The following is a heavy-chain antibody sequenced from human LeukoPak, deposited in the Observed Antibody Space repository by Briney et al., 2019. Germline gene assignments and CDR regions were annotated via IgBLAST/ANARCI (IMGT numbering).Heavy chain of an antibody. Sequence: GGSLRLSCAASGFTFSSYSTNWVRQAPGKGLEWVSSISSSSSYIYYADSVKGRFTISRDNAKNSLYLQMNSLRAEDTAVYYCARDRSYDGSGSYYDYWGQGTLVTVSS. CDR2: ISSSSSYI. V-gene: IGHV3-21*01. J-gene: IGHJ4*02. D-gene: IGHD3-10*01. CDR1: GFTFSSYS. CDR3: ARDRSYDGSGSYYDY.